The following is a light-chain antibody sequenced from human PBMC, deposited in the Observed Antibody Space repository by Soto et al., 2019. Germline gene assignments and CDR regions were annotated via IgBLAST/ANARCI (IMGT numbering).Light chain of an antibody. V-gene: IGKV3-15*01. J-gene: IGKJ2*01. CDR3: QHYNNWPMYT. Sequence: IVMTQSPATLSVSPGERATLSCRASQTIDNKLAWYQQRPGQAPRLLIYGASIRATGIPARFSGSGSGTEFTLTISGLQSEDFAVYYCQHYNNWPMYTFGQGTKLEIK. CDR1: QTIDNK. CDR2: GAS.